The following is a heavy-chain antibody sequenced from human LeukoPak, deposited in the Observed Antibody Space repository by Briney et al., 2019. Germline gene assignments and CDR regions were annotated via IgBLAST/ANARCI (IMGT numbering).Heavy chain of an antibody. D-gene: IGHD6-6*01. CDR2: ISSSGSIM. CDR3: SGQYSSSSVVDY. V-gene: IGHV3-48*03. Sequence: GSLRLSFAASGXSFSSYEMNWVRQAPGKELEWVSYISSSGSIMYSADSVKGRFTISRDNAKNSLYLQMNSLRAEDTAIYYCSGQYSSSSVVDYWGQGTLVTVSS. CDR1: GXSFSSYE. J-gene: IGHJ4*02.